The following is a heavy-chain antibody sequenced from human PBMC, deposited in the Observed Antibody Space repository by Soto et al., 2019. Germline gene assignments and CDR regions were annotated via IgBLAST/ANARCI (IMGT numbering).Heavy chain of an antibody. J-gene: IGHJ6*03. Sequence: ASVKVSCKASGGTFSGYTIYWVRQATGQGLEWMGWMNPNSGNTSYAQKFQGRVTMTRDTSISTAYMELSSLRSEDTAVYYCARVFGETYYDIVTGPMSYYYYDMDVWGKGTTVTVSS. CDR1: GGTFSGYT. CDR3: ARVFGETYYDIVTGPMSYYYYDMDV. V-gene: IGHV1-8*02. D-gene: IGHD3-9*01. CDR2: MNPNSGNT.